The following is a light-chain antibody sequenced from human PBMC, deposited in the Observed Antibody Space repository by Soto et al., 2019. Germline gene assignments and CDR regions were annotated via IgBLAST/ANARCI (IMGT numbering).Light chain of an antibody. V-gene: IGKV1-5*03. CDR2: KAS. CDR3: QQYNSYPLT. J-gene: IGKJ5*01. Sequence: DIQMTQSPSTLSASVGDRVTITCRASQSISRLLAGYQQKPGRAPTLLIYKASTLESGVPSRFSGSGSGTELSLTISSLQPDGFATYYCQQYNSYPLTLGQGTRPEIK. CDR1: QSISRL.